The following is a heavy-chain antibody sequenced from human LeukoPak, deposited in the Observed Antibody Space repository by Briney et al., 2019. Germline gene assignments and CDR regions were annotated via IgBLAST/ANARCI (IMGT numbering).Heavy chain of an antibody. CDR2: IYPGASDT. CDR3: ARLPDIVVVPAAYGAFDI. CDR1: GYSFTSYW. D-gene: IGHD2-2*01. V-gene: IGHV5-51*01. Sequence: GESLKISCKGSGYSFTSYWIGWVRQMPGKGLEGMGIIYPGASDTRYSPSFQGQVTISADKSISTAYLQWSSLKTSDTAMYYCARLPDIVVVPAAYGAFDIWGQGTMVTVSS. J-gene: IGHJ3*02.